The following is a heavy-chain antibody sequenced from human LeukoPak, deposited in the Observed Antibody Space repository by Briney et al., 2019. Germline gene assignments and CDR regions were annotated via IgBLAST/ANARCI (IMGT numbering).Heavy chain of an antibody. Sequence: SVKVSCKASGGTFSSYAISWVRQAPGQGLEWMGRIIPILGIANYVQKFQGRVTITADKSTSTAYMELSSLRSEDTAVYYCARLLPPSDYYDSSGYYYGFDYWGQGTLVTVSS. V-gene: IGHV1-69*04. J-gene: IGHJ4*02. CDR1: GGTFSSYA. CDR3: ARLLPPSDYYDSSGYYYGFDY. CDR2: IIPILGIA. D-gene: IGHD3-22*01.